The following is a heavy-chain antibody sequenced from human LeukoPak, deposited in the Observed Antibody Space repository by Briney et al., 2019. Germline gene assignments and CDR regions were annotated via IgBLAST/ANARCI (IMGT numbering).Heavy chain of an antibody. V-gene: IGHV3-23*01. Sequence: GGSLRLSCAASGFTFNNYAMNWVRQAPGKGLEWVSGISGSGGSTYYADSVKGRFTISTDNSKNTLYLQMNRLRAEDTAVYFCAKDPLSYYDSSGYRYFDYWGQGTLVTVSS. J-gene: IGHJ4*02. CDR1: GFTFNNYA. CDR3: AKDPLSYYDSSGYRYFDY. D-gene: IGHD3-22*01. CDR2: ISGSGGST.